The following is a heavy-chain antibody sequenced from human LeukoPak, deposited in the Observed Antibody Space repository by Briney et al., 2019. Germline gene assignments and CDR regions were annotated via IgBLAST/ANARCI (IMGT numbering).Heavy chain of an antibody. CDR1: GGTFSSCA. CDR2: IVPILGIA. D-gene: IGHD1-1*01. CDR3: VREVVDWNDVPCFDY. V-gene: IGHV1-69*04. Sequence: ASVKVSFKASGGTFSSCAISWVRQAPGQGLEWMGRIVPILGIANYAQKFQGRVTITADKSTSTAYMELSSLRSEDTAVYYCVREVVDWNDVPCFDYWGQGTLVTVSS. J-gene: IGHJ4*02.